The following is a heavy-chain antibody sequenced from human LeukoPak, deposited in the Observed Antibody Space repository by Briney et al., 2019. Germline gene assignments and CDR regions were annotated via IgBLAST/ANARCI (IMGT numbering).Heavy chain of an antibody. D-gene: IGHD1-7*01. V-gene: IGHV1-2*02. CDR2: INPKSGGT. J-gene: IGHJ4*02. CDR1: GYTFTNYY. Sequence: GASVKVSCKTSGYTFTNYYMHWVRQGPGLGFEWLGWINPKSGGTSYPQKFQGRLTMTRDTSINTAYMELGRLGSDDTAVYYCVPSANYYYFDYWGQGTLVTVSS. CDR3: VPSANYYYFDY.